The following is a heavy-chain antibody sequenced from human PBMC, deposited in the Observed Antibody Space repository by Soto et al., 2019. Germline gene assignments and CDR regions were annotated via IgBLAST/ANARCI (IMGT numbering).Heavy chain of an antibody. Sequence: QITLKESGPTLVKPTQTLTLTCTFSGVSLSTSGVGVGWIRQPPGKALEWLALIYWNDDKRYSPSLKSRLTITKDTSKNQVVLTMTNMDPVDTATYYCAHSPGVFRLLLFDPWGQGTLVTVSS. V-gene: IGHV2-5*01. CDR3: AHSPGVFRLLLFDP. CDR2: IYWNDDK. CDR1: GVSLSTSGVG. J-gene: IGHJ5*02. D-gene: IGHD6-6*01.